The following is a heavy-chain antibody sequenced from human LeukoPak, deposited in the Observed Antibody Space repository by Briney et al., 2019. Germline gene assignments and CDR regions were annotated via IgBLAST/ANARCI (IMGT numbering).Heavy chain of an antibody. Sequence: GASVKVSCKASGYTFTSYYMHWVRQAPGQGLEWMGIINPSGGSTSYAQKFQGRVTMTRDTSTSTVYMELSSLRSEDAAVYYCARDLSGEPFGYWGKGTLVTVSS. CDR3: ARDLSGEPFGY. J-gene: IGHJ4*02. V-gene: IGHV1-46*01. CDR1: GYTFTSYY. CDR2: INPSGGST. D-gene: IGHD4-17*01.